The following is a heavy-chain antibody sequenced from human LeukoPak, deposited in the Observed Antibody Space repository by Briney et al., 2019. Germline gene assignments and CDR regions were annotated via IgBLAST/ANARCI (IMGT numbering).Heavy chain of an antibody. CDR2: INPSGGNT. CDR1: GYIFSSYY. Sequence: ASVKVSCKAYGYIFSSYYMHWVRQAPGQGLEWMGIINPSGGNTNYAQKFQGRVTMTRDTSTSTVYMELSSLRSEDTAVYYCARGTSPGYSSGWYDYWGQGTLVTVSS. J-gene: IGHJ4*02. V-gene: IGHV1-46*01. D-gene: IGHD6-19*01. CDR3: ARGTSPGYSSGWYDY.